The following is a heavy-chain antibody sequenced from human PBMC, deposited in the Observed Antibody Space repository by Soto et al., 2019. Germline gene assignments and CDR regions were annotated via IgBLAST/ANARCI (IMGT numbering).Heavy chain of an antibody. V-gene: IGHV3-53*01. CDR3: AKVSSTYDFWSGYYFDY. CDR1: GITVSGKKY. J-gene: IGHJ4*02. CDR2: LYSTFGT. Sequence: GGSLRLSCAVSGITVSGKKYITWVRQAPGKGLEWVSALYSTFGTYYADSVKGRFTISRDNSKNMVYLEMNSLRPEDTAVYYCAKVSSTYDFWSGYYFDYWGQGTLVTVSS. D-gene: IGHD3-3*01.